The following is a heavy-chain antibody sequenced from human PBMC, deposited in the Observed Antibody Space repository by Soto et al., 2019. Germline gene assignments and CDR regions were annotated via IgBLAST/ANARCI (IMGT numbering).Heavy chain of an antibody. J-gene: IGHJ5*01. CDR2: ISGSGGST. CDR1: GFTFSSYA. V-gene: IGHV3-23*01. D-gene: IGHD2-2*01. Sequence: GGSLRLSCAASGFTFSSYAMSWVRQAPGKGLEWVSAISGSGGSTYYADSVKGRFTISRDNSKNTLYLQMNSLRAEDTAVYYCAKFQARHRLLSWFDYWGQGTLVTVSS. CDR3: AKFQARHRLLSWFDY.